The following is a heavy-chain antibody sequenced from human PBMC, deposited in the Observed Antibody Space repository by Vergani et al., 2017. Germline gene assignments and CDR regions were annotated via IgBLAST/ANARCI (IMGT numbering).Heavy chain of an antibody. D-gene: IGHD3-10*01. CDR2: ISAYNGNT. V-gene: IGHV1-18*01. J-gene: IGHJ5*02. CDR1: GGTFSSYT. Sequence: QVQLVQSGAEVKKPGSSVKVSCKASGGTFSSYTISWVRQAPGQGLEWMGWISAYNGNTNYAQKLQGRVTMTTDTSTSTAYMELRSLRSDDTAVYYCARDEEVVRGAGWFDPWGQGTLVTVSS. CDR3: ARDEEVVRGAGWFDP.